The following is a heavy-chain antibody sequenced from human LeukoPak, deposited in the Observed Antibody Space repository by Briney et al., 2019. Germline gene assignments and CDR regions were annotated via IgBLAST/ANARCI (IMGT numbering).Heavy chain of an antibody. Sequence: SQTLSLTCAISGDSVSSKSATWNWIRQSPSRGLKWLGRTYYTSKWYDDYAVSVKSRITINPDTSKNQFSLHLNSVTPEDTAVYYCAREGWFGEPPSHWFDPWGQGTLVTVSS. CDR3: AREGWFGEPPSHWFDP. CDR2: TYYTSKWYD. J-gene: IGHJ5*02. CDR1: GDSVSSKSAT. D-gene: IGHD3-10*01. V-gene: IGHV6-1*01.